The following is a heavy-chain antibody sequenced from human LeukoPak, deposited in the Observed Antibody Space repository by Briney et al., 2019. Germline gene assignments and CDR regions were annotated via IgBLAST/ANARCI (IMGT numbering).Heavy chain of an antibody. CDR1: GGSISSYY. J-gene: IGHJ4*02. CDR2: IYYSGST. CDR3: ARHLAKGLYYFDY. V-gene: IGHV4-59*08. D-gene: IGHD1-26*01. Sequence: SETLSLTCTVSGGSISSYYWSWIRQPPGKGLEWIWYIYYSGSTNYNPSLKSRVTISVDTSKNHFSLKLSSVTAADTAVYYCARHLAKGLYYFDYWGQGTLVTVSS.